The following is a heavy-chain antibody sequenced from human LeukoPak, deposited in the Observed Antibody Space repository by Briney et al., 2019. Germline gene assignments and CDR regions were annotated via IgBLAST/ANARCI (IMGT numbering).Heavy chain of an antibody. J-gene: IGHJ2*01. CDR3: TRDSGAERRYFDL. D-gene: IGHD7-27*01. Sequence: EGSLRLSCVASGFTFDTYLMDWVRQAPGKGPVWVSRIDGDGGSPSYADSVKGRFTISRDNAKNTLYLQMNSLRAEDTAVYYCTRDSGAERRYFDLWGRGTLVTVSS. CDR1: GFTFDTYL. V-gene: IGHV3-74*01. CDR2: IDGDGGSP.